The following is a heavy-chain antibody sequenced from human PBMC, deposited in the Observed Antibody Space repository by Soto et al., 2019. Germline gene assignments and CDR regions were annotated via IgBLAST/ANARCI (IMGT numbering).Heavy chain of an antibody. CDR3: ARDPTPPDY. CDR2: ISAYNGNT. Sequence: QVQLVQSGAEVKKPGASVKFSCKASGYTFASYAISWMRQAPGQGLEWMGWISAYNGNTNYAQKLQCRVTMTTDTSTSTAYLELRSLRSDDTAVYYFARDPTPPDYWGQGTLVTVSS. CDR1: GYTFASYA. V-gene: IGHV1-18*01. J-gene: IGHJ4*02.